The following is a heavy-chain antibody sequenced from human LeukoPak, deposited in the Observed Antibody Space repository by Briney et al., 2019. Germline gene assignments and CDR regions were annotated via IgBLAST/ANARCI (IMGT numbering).Heavy chain of an antibody. J-gene: IGHJ4*02. CDR2: ISSSGSTI. Sequence: GGSLRLSCAASGFTFSSYEMNWVRQAPGKELEWVSYISSSGSTIYYADSVKGRFTISRDNAKNSLYLQMNSLRAEDTAGYYCARDLAAGTDYWGQGTLVTVSS. V-gene: IGHV3-48*03. CDR1: GFTFSSYE. D-gene: IGHD6-13*01. CDR3: ARDLAAGTDY.